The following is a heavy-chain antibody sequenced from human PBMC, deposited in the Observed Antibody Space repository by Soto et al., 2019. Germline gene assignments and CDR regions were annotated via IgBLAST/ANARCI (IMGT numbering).Heavy chain of an antibody. D-gene: IGHD3-9*01. CDR3: ARGSGADYDVLTGYYPFES. J-gene: IGHJ4*02. CDR1: GYTFSSYG. V-gene: IGHV1-18*01. CDR2: VSAHNGNT. Sequence: QVQLVQSGAEVKKPGASVKVSCKASGYTFSSYGISWVRQAPGQGLEWVGWVSAHNGNTNYAQKLQGRVTMTTDTSTTTAHMDLRSLRSDATAVYYSARGSGADYDVLTGYYPFESWGQGTLVTVSS.